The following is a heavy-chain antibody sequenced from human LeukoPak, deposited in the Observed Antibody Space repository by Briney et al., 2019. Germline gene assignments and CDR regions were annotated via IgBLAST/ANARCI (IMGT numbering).Heavy chain of an antibody. V-gene: IGHV3-15*01. D-gene: IGHD3-3*01. CDR3: TTDRLYYDFWSGYYLRDAFDI. CDR1: GFTFSNAW. Sequence: GGSLRPSCAASGFTFSNAWMSWVRQAPGKGLEWVGRIKSKTDGGTTDYAAPVKGRFTISRDDSKNTLYLQMNSLKTEDTAVYYCTTDRLYYDFWSGYYLRDAFDIWGQGTMVTVSS. CDR2: IKSKTDGGTT. J-gene: IGHJ3*02.